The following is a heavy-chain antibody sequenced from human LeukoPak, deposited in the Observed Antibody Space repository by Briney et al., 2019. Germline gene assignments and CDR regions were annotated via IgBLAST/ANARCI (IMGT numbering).Heavy chain of an antibody. V-gene: IGHV3-7*01. Sequence: GGSLRLSCAASGFSFSDYWMSWARQAPGRGLEWVGNINQDGSQNSSVDSVKGRFTISRDNAKNSLYLQMNSLGAEDTALYYCAREVTASSSDILGQGTMVTVSS. CDR2: INQDGSQN. D-gene: IGHD2-21*02. CDR3: AREVTASSSDI. CDR1: GFSFSDYW. J-gene: IGHJ3*02.